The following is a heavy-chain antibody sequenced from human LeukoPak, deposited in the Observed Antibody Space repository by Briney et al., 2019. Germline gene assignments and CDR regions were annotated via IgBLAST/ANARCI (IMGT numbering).Heavy chain of an antibody. V-gene: IGHV3-9*01. CDR1: GFTFDDYA. J-gene: IGHJ4*02. Sequence: GGSLRLSCAASGFTFDDYAMHWVRQAPGKGLEWVSGISWNSVGIGYADSVKGRFTISRDNSQNTLYLQLNSLRVEDTAVYYCAKLSTYGDSTEDHWGQGTLVTVSS. CDR3: AKLSTYGDSTEDH. CDR2: ISWNSVGI. D-gene: IGHD4-17*01.